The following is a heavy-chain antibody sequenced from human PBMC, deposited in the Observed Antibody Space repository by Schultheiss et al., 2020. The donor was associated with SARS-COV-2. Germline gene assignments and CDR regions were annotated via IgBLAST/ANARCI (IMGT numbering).Heavy chain of an antibody. Sequence: GESLKISCAASGFTFSSYGMHWVRQAPGKGLEWVAVIWYDGSNKYYADSVKGRFTISRDNSKTTLNLQMNSLRPEDTAVYYCARDVSPMAYSGYDSWGQGTLVTVSS. V-gene: IGHV3-33*01. J-gene: IGHJ4*02. CDR3: ARDVSPMAYSGYDS. D-gene: IGHD5-12*01. CDR2: IWYDGSNK. CDR1: GFTFSSYG.